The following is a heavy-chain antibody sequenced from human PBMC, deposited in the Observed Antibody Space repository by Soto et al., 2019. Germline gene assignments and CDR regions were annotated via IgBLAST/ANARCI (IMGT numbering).Heavy chain of an antibody. CDR3: AKHYGDYVGFDY. J-gene: IGHJ4*02. Sequence: EVQLLESGGGLVQPGGSLRLSCAASGFTFSSYAMSWVRQAPGKGLEWVSAISGSDGSTYYADSVKGRFTMSRDNSKNTWYLQMNSLRAEDTAVYYCAKHYGDYVGFDYWGQGTLVTVSS. D-gene: IGHD4-17*01. CDR1: GFTFSSYA. CDR2: ISGSDGST. V-gene: IGHV3-23*01.